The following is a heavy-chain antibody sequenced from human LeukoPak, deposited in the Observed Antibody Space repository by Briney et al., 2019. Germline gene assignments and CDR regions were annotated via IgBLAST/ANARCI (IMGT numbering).Heavy chain of an antibody. CDR3: ARPWYSSGQGTYYFDY. D-gene: IGHD6-19*01. J-gene: IGHJ4*02. CDR2: IYPGESDT. Sequence: TGESLKISCKGSGYSFTSYWIGWVRQMPGKGLDWMGIIYPGESDTRYSPSFQGQVTISADKSISTAYLQWSSLQASDTAMYYCARPWYSSGQGTYYFDYWGQGTLVTVSS. CDR1: GYSFTSYW. V-gene: IGHV5-51*01.